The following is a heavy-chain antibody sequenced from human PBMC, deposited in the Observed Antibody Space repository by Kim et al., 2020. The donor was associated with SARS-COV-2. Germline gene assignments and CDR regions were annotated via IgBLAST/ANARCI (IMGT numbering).Heavy chain of an antibody. Sequence: NPSLKSRVTMSVDTSKNQFSLKLSSVTAADTAVYYCATNSSSWYLGAFDIWGQGTMVTVSS. V-gene: IGHV4-39*01. D-gene: IGHD6-13*01. J-gene: IGHJ3*02. CDR3: ATNSSSWYLGAFDI.